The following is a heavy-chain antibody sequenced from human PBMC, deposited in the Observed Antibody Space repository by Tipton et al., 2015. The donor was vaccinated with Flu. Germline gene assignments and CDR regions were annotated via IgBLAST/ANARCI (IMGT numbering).Heavy chain of an antibody. D-gene: IGHD3-10*01. J-gene: IGHJ5*02. V-gene: IGHV1-18*01. CDR2: ISAYNGNT. CDR1: GYTFTSYG. CDR3: ARDGLQTPGVPNWFDP. Sequence: QVQLVQSGAEVKKPGASVKVSCKASGYTFTSYGISWVRQAPGQGLEWMGWISAYNGNTNYAQKLQGRVTMTTDTSTSTAYMELRSLRSGGPAVYYWARDGLQTPGVPNWFDPWGQGTLATVSS.